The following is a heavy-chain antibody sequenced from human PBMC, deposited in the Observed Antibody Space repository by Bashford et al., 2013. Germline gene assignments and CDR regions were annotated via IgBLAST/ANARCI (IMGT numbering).Heavy chain of an antibody. D-gene: IGHD3-10*01. CDR2: MNPNGGST. CDR1: GYTFTAHF. CDR3: ARHSAGEGYYGLDV. V-gene: IGHV1-46*01. J-gene: IGHJ6*02. Sequence: ASVKVSCKASGYTFTAHFMHWVRQAPGQGLEWMGIMNPNGGSTNYAQKFQGRVTMTRDTSTSTVYMELSSLRSDDTAVYYCARHSAGEGYYGLDVWGQGTTVTVSS.